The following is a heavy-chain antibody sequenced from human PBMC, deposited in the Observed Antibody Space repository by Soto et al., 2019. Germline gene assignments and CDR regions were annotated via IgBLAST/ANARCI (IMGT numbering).Heavy chain of an antibody. CDR2: IIPILDGT. V-gene: IGHV1-69*02. CDR1: GGTFNTYS. CDR3: TIGSWSGEVFDI. J-gene: IGHJ3*02. Sequence: QVQLVQSGAEVKKPGSSVKVSCKASGGTFNTYSMLWVRQAPGQGLEWMGRIIPILDGTNYAQNFQGRVTISADKSTSTVYIELSSLRSEDTALYYCTIGSWSGEVFDIWGQGTMVTVSS. D-gene: IGHD2-21*01.